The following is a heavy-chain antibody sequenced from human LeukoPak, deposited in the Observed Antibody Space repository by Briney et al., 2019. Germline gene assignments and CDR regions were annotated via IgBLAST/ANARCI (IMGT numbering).Heavy chain of an antibody. CDR1: GFTFSSYA. CDR3: AKVWADYDFWSAYYWYFDL. D-gene: IGHD3-3*01. J-gene: IGHJ2*01. CDR2: VSGNGAGT. V-gene: IGHV3-23*01. Sequence: GSLRLSCAASGFTFSSYAMSWVRQAPGKGLEWVSAVSGNGAGTFYTDSVKGRFTISRDNSRHTLYLQMDSLRAEDTAVYYCAKVWADYDFWSAYYWYFDLWGRGTLVTVSS.